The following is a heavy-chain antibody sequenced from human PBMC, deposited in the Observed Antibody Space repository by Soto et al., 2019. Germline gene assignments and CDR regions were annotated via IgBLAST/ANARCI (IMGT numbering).Heavy chain of an antibody. V-gene: IGHV4-61*08. Sequence: SETLSLTCTVSRGSISSGANYWAWIRQPPVKGLEWIGYIYYSGSTIYNPSLKSRVTISVDTSKNQFSLKLSSVTAADTALYFCARATYNWNHEYWGQGTQVTVSS. CDR1: RGSISSGANY. CDR2: IYYSGST. D-gene: IGHD1-20*01. J-gene: IGHJ4*02. CDR3: ARATYNWNHEY.